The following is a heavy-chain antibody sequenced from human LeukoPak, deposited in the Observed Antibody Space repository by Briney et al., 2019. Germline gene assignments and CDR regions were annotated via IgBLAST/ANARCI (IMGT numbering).Heavy chain of an antibody. CDR2: IYYSGST. D-gene: IGHD3-22*01. J-gene: IGHJ4*02. Sequence: SETLSLTCTVSGGSISSYYWSWIRQPPGKGLEWIGYIYYSGSTNYNPSLKSRVTISVDTSKNQFSLKLSSVTAADTAVYYCARGSLMDYYDSSGYYYKHFDYWGQGTLVTVSS. CDR3: ARGSLMDYYDSSGYYYKHFDY. CDR1: GGSISSYY. V-gene: IGHV4-59*01.